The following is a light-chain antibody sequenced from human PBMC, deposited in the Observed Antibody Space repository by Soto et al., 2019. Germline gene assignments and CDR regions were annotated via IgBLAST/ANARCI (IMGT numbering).Light chain of an antibody. J-gene: IGKJ1*01. CDR2: LGS. Sequence: IVMTQSTLSLPVTPGEPASISCRSSQSLLHSDGYNYLDWYLQKPGQSPQLLIYLGSNRSSGVPDRFSGSGSGTDFTLKISRVEAEDVGVYYCMQALQTWTFGQGTKVDIK. CDR3: MQALQTWT. CDR1: QSLLHSDGYNY. V-gene: IGKV2-28*01.